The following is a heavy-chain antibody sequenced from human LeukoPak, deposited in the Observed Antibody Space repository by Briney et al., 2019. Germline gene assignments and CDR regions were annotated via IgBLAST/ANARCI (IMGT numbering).Heavy chain of an antibody. V-gene: IGHV3-23*01. CDR3: AKGYYYESSGYYPIDAFDI. CDR1: GFTFSSYA. Sequence: PGGSLRLSCAASGFTFSSYAMGWVRQAPGKGLEWVAAISGSGVSTNYANSVEGRFTNSRDNSKNTLYLQMNSLRAEDTAVYHCAKGYYYESSGYYPIDAFDIWGQGTVVSVSS. D-gene: IGHD3-22*01. J-gene: IGHJ3*02. CDR2: ISGSGVST.